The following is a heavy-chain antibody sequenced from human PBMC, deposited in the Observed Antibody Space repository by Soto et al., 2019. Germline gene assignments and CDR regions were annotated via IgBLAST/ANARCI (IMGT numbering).Heavy chain of an antibody. V-gene: IGHV4-4*02. CDR3: TRSGFGEHNDYYFGLDV. D-gene: IGHD3-10*01. CDR1: GGSICSRNW. J-gene: IGHJ6*02. Sequence: SETLCLTFTVPGGSICSRNWCSWVRDPPGKGLECIGEIYHTGSTNNNPSLKSRVTISVDNSKNQLSLTLNSVTAAYTAVYYCTRSGFGEHNDYYFGLDVWGQGTTVS. CDR2: IYHTGST.